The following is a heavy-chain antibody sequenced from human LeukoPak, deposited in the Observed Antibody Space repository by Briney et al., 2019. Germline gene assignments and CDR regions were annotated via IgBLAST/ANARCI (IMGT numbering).Heavy chain of an antibody. Sequence: GGSLRLSCAASGFTVSSNYMSWVSQARGKGLEWVSVIYSGGSTYYADSVKGRFTISRDNSKNTLYLQMNSLRAEDTAVYYCARDFRQLGNDYWGQGTLVTVSS. D-gene: IGHD5-18*01. CDR3: ARDFRQLGNDY. V-gene: IGHV3-53*01. CDR1: GFTVSSNY. J-gene: IGHJ4*02. CDR2: IYSGGST.